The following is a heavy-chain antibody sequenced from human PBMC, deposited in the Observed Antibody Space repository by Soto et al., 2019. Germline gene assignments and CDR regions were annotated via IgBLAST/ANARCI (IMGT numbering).Heavy chain of an antibody. CDR2: NYDSVNT. CDR1: GDSLSSGGHY. J-gene: IGHJ4*02. D-gene: IGHD3-9*01. V-gene: IGHV4-31*03. Sequence: SETLSLTCTVSGDSLSSGGHYWSWIRQHPGKGLEWIGHNYDSVNTYYSPSLRSRVTISADMSKNQFSLNLRSVTAADTAVYYCARVDHRGYFAILTDYWGQGTLVTVSS. CDR3: ARVDHRGYFAILTDY.